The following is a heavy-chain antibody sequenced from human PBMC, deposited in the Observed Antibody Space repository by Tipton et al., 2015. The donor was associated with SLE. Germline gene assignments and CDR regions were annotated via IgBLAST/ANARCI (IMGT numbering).Heavy chain of an antibody. D-gene: IGHD3-10*01. CDR1: GFTFSTSA. J-gene: IGHJ3*02. CDR2: ISGSSGST. V-gene: IGHV3-23*01. CDR3: AKDRGVADAFDI. Sequence: GSLRLSCAASGFTFSTSAMTWVRQAPGKGLEWVSGISGSSGSTYYADSVKGRFTISRGKSKNTLYLQMNSLRAEDTALYYCAKDRGVADAFDIWGQGTMVTVSS.